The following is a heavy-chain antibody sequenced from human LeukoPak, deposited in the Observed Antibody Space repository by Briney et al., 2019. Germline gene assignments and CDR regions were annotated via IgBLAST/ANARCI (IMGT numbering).Heavy chain of an antibody. CDR2: ISPNSGGT. CDR1: GYTFTGYH. Sequence: ASVKVSCKASGYTFTGYHIHWVRQAPGQGREWMGWISPNSGGTKYAQNFQGRVTMTRDTSISTAYMELNRLRSDDTAVYYCARGDYSTISCPFDPWGQGTRVTVSS. V-gene: IGHV1-2*02. J-gene: IGHJ5*02. CDR3: ARGDYSTISCPFDP. D-gene: IGHD2/OR15-2a*01.